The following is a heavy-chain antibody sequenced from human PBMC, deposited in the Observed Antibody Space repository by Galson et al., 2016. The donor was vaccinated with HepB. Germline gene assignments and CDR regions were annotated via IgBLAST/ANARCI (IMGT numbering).Heavy chain of an antibody. Sequence: SLRLSCAASGFTFSSYGMHWVRQAPGKGLEWVALISDDGSKKYYVDSVKGRYTISRDNSKNTLYLQMNSLRAEDTAVYYCAKDRFKSGRRDGYNLIDYWGQGTLVTVSS. J-gene: IGHJ4*02. D-gene: IGHD5-24*01. CDR2: ISDDGSKK. CDR1: GFTFSSYG. V-gene: IGHV3-30*18. CDR3: AKDRFKSGRRDGYNLIDY.